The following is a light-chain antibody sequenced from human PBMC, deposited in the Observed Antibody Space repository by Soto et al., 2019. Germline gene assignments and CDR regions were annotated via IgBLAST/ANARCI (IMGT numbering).Light chain of an antibody. V-gene: IGLV3-21*02. CDR1: DIRTKS. CDR2: DDS. J-gene: IGLJ1*01. CDR3: QVWDSGSDHFV. Sequence: SYVLTQPPSVSVAPGQTARITCGGNDIRTKSVHWYQQKPGQAPVLVVCDDSVRPSGIPERFSGSNSGNTATLTISRVEAGDEADYFCQVWDSGSDHFVFGAGTKLTVL.